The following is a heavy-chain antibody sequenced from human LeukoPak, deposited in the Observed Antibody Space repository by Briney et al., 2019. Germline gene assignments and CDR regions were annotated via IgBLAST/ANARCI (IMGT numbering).Heavy chain of an antibody. J-gene: IGHJ6*03. CDR3: ARVEYSSPDYYYYFMDV. D-gene: IGHD6-6*01. V-gene: IGHV1-69*13. CDR2: IIPVFGTP. CDR1: GGTFSSYP. Sequence: GASVKVSCKTSGGTFSSYPFSWVRQAPGQGLEWMGGIIPVFGTPIYAQKFEGRVTITADESTSTVYLDLSRLTSEDTAVYYWARVEYSSPDYYYYFMDVWGKGTTVTVSS.